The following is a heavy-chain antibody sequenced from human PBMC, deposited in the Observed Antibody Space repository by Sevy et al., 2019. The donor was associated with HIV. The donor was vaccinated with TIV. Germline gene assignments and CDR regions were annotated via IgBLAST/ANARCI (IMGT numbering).Heavy chain of an antibody. D-gene: IGHD3-22*01. CDR1: GYTFTNYG. CDR2: ISGYNGNT. CDR3: AGDDYDSSGYYSNIAY. V-gene: IGHV1-18*01. Sequence: ASVKVSCKSSGYTFTNYGISWVRQAPGQGLEWMGWISGYNGNTKYAQRLQGRVTRTTDTSTTTTYMELNNLTSDDTAVYYCAGDDYDSSGYYSNIAYWGQGTLVTVSS. J-gene: IGHJ4*02.